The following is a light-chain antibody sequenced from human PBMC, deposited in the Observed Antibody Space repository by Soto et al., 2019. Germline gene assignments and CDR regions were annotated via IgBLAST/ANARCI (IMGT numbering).Light chain of an antibody. CDR2: DDS. V-gene: IGLV3-21*02. CDR1: NVGSKS. CDR3: QVWDTSSDQGV. J-gene: IGLJ1*01. Sequence: SYELAQPPSVSVAPGQTATVTCWGNNVGSKSVHWYQQKPGQAPVLVVYDDSDRPSGIPERFSGSNSGNTATLTISRVEAGDEADYYCQVWDTSSDQGVFATGTKVTVL.